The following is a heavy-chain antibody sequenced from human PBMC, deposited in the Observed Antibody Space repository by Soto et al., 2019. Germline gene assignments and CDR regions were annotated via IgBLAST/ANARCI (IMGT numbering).Heavy chain of an antibody. CDR3: AKASGRSWYTWFDP. Sequence: QVQLVQSGAEVKKPGSSVKVSCKASGGNFTSYAISWVRQAPGQGLEFMGGIVPLFGTTNYAHKFRGRVTVTADESTSTVFMEMRSLRSEDTAVYYCAKASGRSWYTWFDPWGQGTLVTVST. V-gene: IGHV1-69*01. D-gene: IGHD6-13*01. J-gene: IGHJ5*02. CDR2: IVPLFGTT. CDR1: GGNFTSYA.